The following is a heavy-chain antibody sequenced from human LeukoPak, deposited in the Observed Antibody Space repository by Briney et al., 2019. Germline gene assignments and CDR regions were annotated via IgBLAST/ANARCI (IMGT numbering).Heavy chain of an antibody. V-gene: IGHV3-23*01. D-gene: IGHD3-22*01. Sequence: GGSLRLSCAASGFTFSSYGMSWVRQAPGKGLEWVSAISGSGGSTYYADSVKGRFTISRDNSKNTLYLQMNSLRAEDTAVYYCAKDLDYYDSSFSFDYWGQGTLVTVSS. CDR1: GFTFSSYG. J-gene: IGHJ4*02. CDR2: ISGSGGST. CDR3: AKDLDYYDSSFSFDY.